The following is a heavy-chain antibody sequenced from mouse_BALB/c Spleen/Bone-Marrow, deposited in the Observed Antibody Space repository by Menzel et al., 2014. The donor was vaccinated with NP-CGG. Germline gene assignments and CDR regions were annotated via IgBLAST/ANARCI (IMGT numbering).Heavy chain of an antibody. V-gene: IGHV3-6*02. CDR2: ITFDGRI. CDR1: DYSITSGYY. D-gene: IGHD2-14*01. CDR3: TRGVRDFDY. Sequence: VQLQQSGPGLVKPSQSLSLTCSVTDYSITSGYYWNWIRQFPGDKLEWLGYITFDGRIDYNPSLQNRISISHDTSKNQFFLKLNSVTTEDTATYDCTRGVRDFDYGGQGTTVTGSS. J-gene: IGHJ2*01.